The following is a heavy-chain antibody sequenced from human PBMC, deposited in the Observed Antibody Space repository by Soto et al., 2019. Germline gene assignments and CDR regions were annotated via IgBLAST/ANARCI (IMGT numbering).Heavy chain of an antibody. CDR2: FSYSGSI. D-gene: IGHD2-15*01. Sequence: GELQQWGTGLLKPSETLSLNCSVYGGSSRAYPWSWIRQSPGEGLEWSGEFSYSGSINYNPSHRGCVAVSLDTSTNHFSLTMTSVTAADTAVYFCVGGPLYWSFTLWGRGTLVTVS. CDR1: GGSSRAYP. J-gene: IGHJ2*01. CDR3: VGGPLYWSFTL. V-gene: IGHV4-34*01.